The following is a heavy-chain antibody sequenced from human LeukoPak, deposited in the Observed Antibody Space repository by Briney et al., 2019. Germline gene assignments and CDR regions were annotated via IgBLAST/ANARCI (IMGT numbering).Heavy chain of an antibody. D-gene: IGHD5-24*01. CDR2: IQNDGNNK. CDR3: ARREMPTNSFDY. V-gene: IGHV3-33*05. J-gene: IGHJ4*02. CDR1: GFTFSSNG. Sequence: PGGSLRLSCAASGFTFSSNGMHWVRQAPGKGLEWVAFIQNDGNNKKYADSVKGRFTISRDNSKNTLDLQMNSLRAEDTAIYYCARREMPTNSFDYWSQGTLVTVSS.